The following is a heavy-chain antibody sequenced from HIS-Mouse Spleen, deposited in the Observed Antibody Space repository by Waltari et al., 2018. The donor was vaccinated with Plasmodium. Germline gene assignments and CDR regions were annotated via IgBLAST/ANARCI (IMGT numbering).Heavy chain of an antibody. CDR1: GFPFSVYY. V-gene: IGHV3-11*01. D-gene: IGHD1-26*01. J-gene: IGHJ4*02. Sequence: QVQLVESGGGLVKPGGSLSLPCPASGFPFSVYYISWTLQAPGKGLEWVSYISSSGSTIYYADSVKGRFTISRDNAKNSLYLQMNSLRAEDTAVYYCARDTYGGSYRDYWGQGTLVTVSS. CDR3: ARDTYGGSYRDY. CDR2: ISSSGSTI.